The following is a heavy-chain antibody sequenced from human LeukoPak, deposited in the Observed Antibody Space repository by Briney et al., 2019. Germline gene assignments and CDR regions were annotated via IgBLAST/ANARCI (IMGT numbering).Heavy chain of an antibody. J-gene: IGHJ4*02. CDR2: ISGSGGST. CDR3: TYTSSSGVVY. CDR1: GFTFSSYA. D-gene: IGHD6-6*01. V-gene: IGHV3-23*01. Sequence: PGGSLRLSCAASGFTFSSYAMSWVRQAPGKGLEWVSAISGSGGSTYYADSVKGRFTISRDNSKNTAYLQMNSLKTEDTAVYYCTYTSSSGVVYWGQGTLVTVSS.